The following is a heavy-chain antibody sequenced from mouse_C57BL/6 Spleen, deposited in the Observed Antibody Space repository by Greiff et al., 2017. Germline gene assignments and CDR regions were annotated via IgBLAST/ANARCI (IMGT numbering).Heavy chain of an antibody. D-gene: IGHD1-1*01. J-gene: IGHJ1*03. CDR3: AKSHYYGSSYGYFDV. V-gene: IGHV1-69*01. CDR2: IDPSDSYT. CDR1: GYTFTSYW. Sequence: QVQLQQPGAELVMPGASVKLSCKASGYTFTSYWMHWVKQRPGQGLEWIGEIDPSDSYTNYNQKFKGKSTLTVDKSSSTAYMQLSSLTSEASAVYYCAKSHYYGSSYGYFDVWGTGTTVTVSS.